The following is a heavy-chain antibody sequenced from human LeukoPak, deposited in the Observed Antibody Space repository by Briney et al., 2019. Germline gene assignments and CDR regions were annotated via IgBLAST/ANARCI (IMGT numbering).Heavy chain of an antibody. CDR1: GFTFSNAW. D-gene: IGHD6-19*01. V-gene: IGHV3-15*01. J-gene: IGHJ4*02. CDR2: IRSKTDGGTT. CDR3: TTAWDSSGWYPHY. Sequence: GGSLRLSCAASGFTFSNAWMSWVRQAPGKGLEWVGRIRSKTDGGTTDYAAPVKGRFTISRDDSKNTLYLQMNSLKTEDTAVYYCTTAWDSSGWYPHYWGQGTLVTVSS.